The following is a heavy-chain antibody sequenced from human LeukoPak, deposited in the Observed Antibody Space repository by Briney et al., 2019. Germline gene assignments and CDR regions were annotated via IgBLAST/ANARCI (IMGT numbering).Heavy chain of an antibody. CDR3: ARSGSSGYYYYYYGMDV. CDR2: IYYSGST. J-gene: IGHJ6*02. V-gene: IGHV4-59*01. Sequence: SETLSLTCTVSGGSISSYYWSWIRQPPGKGLEWIGYIYYSGSTNYNPSLKSRVTISVDTSKNQFSLKLSSVTAADTAVCYCARSGSSGYYYYYYGMDVWGQGTTVTVSS. CDR1: GGSISSYY. D-gene: IGHD3-22*01.